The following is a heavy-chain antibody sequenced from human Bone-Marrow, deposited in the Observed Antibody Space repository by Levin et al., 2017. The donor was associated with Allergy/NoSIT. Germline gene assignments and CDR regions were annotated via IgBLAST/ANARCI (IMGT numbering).Heavy chain of an antibody. CDR1: GFTFSSYC. CDR3: ARAPKLGYSSSWYYYYGMDV. CDR2: IWSDESKK. Sequence: PGGSLRLSCAASGFTFSSYCMHWVRLAPRRGLEWVAVIWSDESKKYYPDTLKGRFTISRDNSKNTLYLEMNSLRVEDTAVYFCARAPKLGYSSSWYYYYGMDVWGQGTTVTVSS. D-gene: IGHD6-13*01. J-gene: IGHJ6*02. V-gene: IGHV3-33*01.